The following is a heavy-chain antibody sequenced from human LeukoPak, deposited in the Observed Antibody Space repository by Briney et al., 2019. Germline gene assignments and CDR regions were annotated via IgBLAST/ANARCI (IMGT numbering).Heavy chain of an antibody. J-gene: IGHJ5*02. D-gene: IGHD4-17*01. CDR2: ISSSSSYT. CDR3: AKIIHDYGDYTSHWFDP. CDR1: GFTFSDYY. V-gene: IGHV3-11*06. Sequence: GGSLRLSCAASGFTFSDYYMSWIRQAPGKGLEWVSYISSSSSYTNYADSVKGRFTISRDNAKNSLYLQMNSLRAEDTAVYYCAKIIHDYGDYTSHWFDPWGQGTLVTVSS.